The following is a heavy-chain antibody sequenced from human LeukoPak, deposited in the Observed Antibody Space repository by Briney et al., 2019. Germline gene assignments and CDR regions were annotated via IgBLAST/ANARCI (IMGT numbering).Heavy chain of an antibody. J-gene: IGHJ3*02. CDR2: ISGSGGNT. CDR3: ARLLYYYDSSGYHVGAFDI. CDR1: GFTFIPYA. Sequence: PGGSLRLSCVASGFTFIPYAMSWVRQAPGRGLEWVSAISGSGGNTYYADSVKGRFTISRDNAKNSLYLQMNSLRAEDTAVYYCARLLYYYDSSGYHVGAFDIWGRGTMVTVSS. D-gene: IGHD3-22*01. V-gene: IGHV3-23*01.